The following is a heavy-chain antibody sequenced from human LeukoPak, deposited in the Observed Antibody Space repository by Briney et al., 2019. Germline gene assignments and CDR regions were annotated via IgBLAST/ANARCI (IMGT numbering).Heavy chain of an antibody. CDR1: GYTFTSNY. CDR3: ARDQEGFDY. V-gene: IGHV1-46*01. Sequence: ASVKVSCKASGYTFTSNYIHWVRQDPGQGLEWMGMIYPRDGSTSYAQKFQGRVTVTRDTSTSTVHMELSGLRSEDTAVYYCARDQEGFDYWGQGTLVTASS. CDR2: IYPRDGST. J-gene: IGHJ4*02.